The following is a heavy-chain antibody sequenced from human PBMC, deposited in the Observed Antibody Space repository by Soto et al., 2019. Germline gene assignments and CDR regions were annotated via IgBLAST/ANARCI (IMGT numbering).Heavy chain of an antibody. CDR1: GFTFKNYA. CDR2: TTGSGANK. V-gene: IGHV3-23*01. CDR3: ANDGDFGEDGPAEYFEH. D-gene: IGHD4-17*01. J-gene: IGHJ1*01. Sequence: EVNLLESGGGVVQPGESLRISCVGSGFTFKNYAMTWVRQAPGKGLEGVSGTTGSGANKHYADSVRGRFTISRDNSKKTLYLEMKSLRVEDTAVYYCANDGDFGEDGPAEYFEHWGQGTLVTVSS.